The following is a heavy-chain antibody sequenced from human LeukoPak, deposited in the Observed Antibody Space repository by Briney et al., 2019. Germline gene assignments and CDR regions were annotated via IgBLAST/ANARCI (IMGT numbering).Heavy chain of an antibody. Sequence: GMSLRLSCAASGFTFSAYAMHWVRQAPGKGLEWVAIISYDGNIKYQADSVKGRFTISRDDSKNTLYLQMNSLRSEDTAVYYCARDLVFGVPPGRDYYYYYGMDVWGQGTTVTVSS. V-gene: IGHV3-30-3*01. CDR2: ISYDGNIK. J-gene: IGHJ6*02. D-gene: IGHD3-3*01. CDR1: GFTFSAYA. CDR3: ARDLVFGVPPGRDYYYYYGMDV.